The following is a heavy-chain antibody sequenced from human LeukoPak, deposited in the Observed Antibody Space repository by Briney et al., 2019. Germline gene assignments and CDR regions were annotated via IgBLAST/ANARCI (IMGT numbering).Heavy chain of an antibody. CDR1: GYTFTGYY. Sequence: ASVKVSCKASGYTFTGYYMHWVRQAPGQGLEWMGWINPNSGGTNYAQKFQGRVTMTRDTSISTAYMELSRLRSDDTAVYYCARDFIVVVPAVITAPGLDYWGQGTLVTVSS. V-gene: IGHV1-2*02. D-gene: IGHD2-2*01. J-gene: IGHJ4*02. CDR2: INPNSGGT. CDR3: ARDFIVVVPAVITAPGLDY.